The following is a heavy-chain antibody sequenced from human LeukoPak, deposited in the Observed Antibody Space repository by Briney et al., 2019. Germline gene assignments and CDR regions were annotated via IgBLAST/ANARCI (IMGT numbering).Heavy chain of an antibody. CDR2: INPSGGST. Sequence: ASVKVSCKASVYIFTNYYMQWVRQAPGQGLEWIGIINPSGGSTSYAQKFQGRVSMTRDTSTSTVYMELSSLRSEDTAVYYCARSQGGAFSYGTDYWGQGTLVTVSS. V-gene: IGHV1-46*01. J-gene: IGHJ4*02. CDR1: VYIFTNYY. D-gene: IGHD5-18*01. CDR3: ARSQGGAFSYGTDY.